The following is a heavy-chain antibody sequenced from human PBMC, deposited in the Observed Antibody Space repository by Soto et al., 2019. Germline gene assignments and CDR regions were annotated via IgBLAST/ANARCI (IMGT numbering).Heavy chain of an antibody. Sequence: SQRVSYTAAGLTFSDPARHCVRQASGKGLEWVGRIRSKGNNYATVYGASLKGRFTISRDDAKNTAYLQMNSLNTEDTAVYYCSRQASDFWSGKPQYYMDVWGKGTTVTVSS. CDR1: GLTFSDPA. CDR3: SRQASDFWSGKPQYYMDV. CDR2: IRSKGNNYAT. J-gene: IGHJ6*03. D-gene: IGHD3-3*01. V-gene: IGHV3-73*01.